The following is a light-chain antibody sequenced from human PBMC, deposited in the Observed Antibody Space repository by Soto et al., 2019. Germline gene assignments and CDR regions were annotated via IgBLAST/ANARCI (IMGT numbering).Light chain of an antibody. J-gene: IGKJ1*01. CDR3: HQYNSYPWT. CDR2: DAS. Sequence: DIRMTQSPSTLSASVGDRVTISCRASQTISSWLAWYQQKPGKAPKLLIYDASSLESGVPSRLSGSGSGIEFTLTISSLQPDDFATYYCHQYNSYPWTFGQGTKVEIK. CDR1: QTISSW. V-gene: IGKV1-5*01.